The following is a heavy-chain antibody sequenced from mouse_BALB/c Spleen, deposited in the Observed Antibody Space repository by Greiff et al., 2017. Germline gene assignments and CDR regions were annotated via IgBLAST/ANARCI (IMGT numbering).Heavy chain of an antibody. J-gene: IGHJ2*01. CDR3: ARSGYSRYFDY. CDR2: ISSGSSTI. Sequence: EVKLMESGGGLVQPGGSRKLSCAASGFTFSSFGMHWVRQAPEKGLEWVAYISSGSSTIYYADTVKGRFTISRDNPKNTLFLQMTSLRSEDTAMYYCARSGYSRYFDYWGQGTTLTVSS. V-gene: IGHV5-17*02. CDR1: GFTFSSFG. D-gene: IGHD2-3*01.